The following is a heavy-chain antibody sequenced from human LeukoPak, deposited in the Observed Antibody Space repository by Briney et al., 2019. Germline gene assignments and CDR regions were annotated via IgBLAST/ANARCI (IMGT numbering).Heavy chain of an antibody. J-gene: IGHJ4*02. CDR1: GYSFTYYW. D-gene: IGHD1-1*01. Sequence: GESLKISCKGSGYSFTYYWIGWVRQMPGKGLEWMGIIYPGDSDTRYRPSFQGQVTISVDKSISTAYLQWSSLKASDTAMYYCARQDGNSKYYFDYWGQGTLVAVSS. V-gene: IGHV5-51*01. CDR3: ARQDGNSKYYFDY. CDR2: IYPGDSDT.